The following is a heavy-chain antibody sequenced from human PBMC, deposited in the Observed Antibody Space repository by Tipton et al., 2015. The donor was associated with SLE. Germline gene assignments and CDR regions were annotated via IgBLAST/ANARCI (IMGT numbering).Heavy chain of an antibody. J-gene: IGHJ4*02. CDR1: GYSIGSGYY. V-gene: IGHV4-38-2*02. Sequence: TLSLTCTVSGYSIGSGYYWGWIRQPPGKGLEWIGSIYHSGSTYYNPSLKSRVTISVDTSKNQFSLKLSSVTAADTAVYYCARGDAIFGVVIPWYFDYWGQGTLVTVSS. CDR2: IYHSGST. D-gene: IGHD3-3*01. CDR3: ARGDAIFGVVIPWYFDY.